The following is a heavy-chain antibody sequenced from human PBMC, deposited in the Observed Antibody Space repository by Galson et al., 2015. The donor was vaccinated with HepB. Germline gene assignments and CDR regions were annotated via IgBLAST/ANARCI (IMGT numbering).Heavy chain of an antibody. Sequence: SETLSLTCTVSGGSISSYYWSWIREPAGKGLEWIGRSSIGGSTNYNPSLKSRVTISIDTSKNQFSLKLSSVTAADTAVYYCARQTEWQLVPWGQGTLVTVSS. D-gene: IGHD6-13*01. V-gene: IGHV4-4*07. CDR2: SSIGGST. CDR1: GGSISSYY. J-gene: IGHJ4*02. CDR3: ARQTEWQLVP.